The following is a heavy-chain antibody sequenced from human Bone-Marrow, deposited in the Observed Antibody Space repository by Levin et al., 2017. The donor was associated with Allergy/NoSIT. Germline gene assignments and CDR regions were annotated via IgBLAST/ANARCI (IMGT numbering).Heavy chain of an antibody. Sequence: SQTLSLTCAISGDSVSSNSVAWSWIRQSPSRGLEWLGRTYYRSKWYSDYAVSVKSRITIDPDTSKNHFSLQLYSVTPEDTAVYYCARVTGDITRWYNHFDSWGQGSLVTVSS. D-gene: IGHD4-23*01. V-gene: IGHV6-1*01. CDR1: GDSVSSNSVA. J-gene: IGHJ4*02. CDR2: TYYRSKWYS. CDR3: ARVTGDITRWYNHFDS.